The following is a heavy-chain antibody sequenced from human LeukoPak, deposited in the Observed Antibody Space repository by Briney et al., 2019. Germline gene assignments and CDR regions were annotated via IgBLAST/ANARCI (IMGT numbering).Heavy chain of an antibody. CDR3: ARLSRAAPMDY. J-gene: IGHJ4*02. CDR2: IYYSGST. Sequence: PSETLSLTCTVSAASISSSSYYWGWIRQPPGKGLEWIGSIYYSGSTYYNPSLKSRFTISVDTSKNQFSLKLSSVTAADTAVYYCARLSRAAPMDYWGQGTLVTASS. D-gene: IGHD6-6*01. CDR1: AASISSSSYY. V-gene: IGHV4-39*01.